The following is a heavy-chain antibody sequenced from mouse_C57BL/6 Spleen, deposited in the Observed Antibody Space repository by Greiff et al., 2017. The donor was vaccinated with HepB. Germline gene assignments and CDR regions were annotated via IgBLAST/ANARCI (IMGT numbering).Heavy chain of an antibody. V-gene: IGHV5-9*01. D-gene: IGHD2-1*01. J-gene: IGHJ3*01. CDR3: ARHGNYVRFAY. Sequence: DVQLVESGGGLVKPGGSLKLSCAASGFTFSSYTMSWVRQTPEKRLEWVATISGGGGNTYYPDSVKGRFTISRDNAKNTLYLQMSSLRSEDTALYYCARHGNYVRFAYWGQGTLVTVSA. CDR2: ISGGGGNT. CDR1: GFTFSSYT.